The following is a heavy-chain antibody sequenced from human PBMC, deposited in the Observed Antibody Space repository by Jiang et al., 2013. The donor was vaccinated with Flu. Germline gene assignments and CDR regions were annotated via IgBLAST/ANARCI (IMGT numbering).Heavy chain of an antibody. Sequence: KPSQTLSLTCTVSGGSISSGGYYWSWIRQHPGKGLEWIGYIYYSGSTYYNPSLKNRVTISVDTSKNQFSLKLSSVTAADTAVYYCARVGSRWDYYDSSGYFDYWGQGTLVTVSS. J-gene: IGHJ4*02. D-gene: IGHD3-22*01. CDR2: IYYSGST. CDR1: GGSISSGGYY. CDR3: ARVGSRWDYYDSSGYFDY. V-gene: IGHV4-31*03.